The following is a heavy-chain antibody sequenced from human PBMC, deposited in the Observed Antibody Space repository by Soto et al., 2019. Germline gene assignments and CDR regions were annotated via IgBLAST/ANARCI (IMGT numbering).Heavy chain of an antibody. D-gene: IGHD1-1*01. Sequence: ASVKVSCKASGYTYTSYDSYWVRQASGQGLEWMGRMNPNTGNSAYAHKFQGRVTMTSDTSISTAHMELSSLRSVDTAVYYCARRAETNGWNGFGADKYYFDFWGQGTLVTVSS. CDR2: MNPNTGNS. CDR1: GYTYTSYD. J-gene: IGHJ4*02. CDR3: ARRAETNGWNGFGADKYYFDF. V-gene: IGHV1-8*01.